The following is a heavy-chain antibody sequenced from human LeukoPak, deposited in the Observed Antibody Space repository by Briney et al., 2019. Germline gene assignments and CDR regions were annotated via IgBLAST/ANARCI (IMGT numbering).Heavy chain of an antibody. CDR2: ISAYNGNT. Sequence: ASVKVSCKASGGTFSSYAISWVRQAPGQGLEWMGWISAYNGNTNYAQKLQGGVTMTTDTSTSTAYMELRSLRSDDTAVYYCARDYGRPSLLWFGELPGWFDPWGQGTLVTVSS. CDR3: ARDYGRPSLLWFGELPGWFDP. D-gene: IGHD3-10*01. V-gene: IGHV1-18*01. J-gene: IGHJ5*02. CDR1: GGTFSSYA.